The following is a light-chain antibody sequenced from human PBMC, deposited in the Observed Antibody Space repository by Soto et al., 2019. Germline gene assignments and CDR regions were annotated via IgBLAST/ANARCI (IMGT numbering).Light chain of an antibody. V-gene: IGKV1-5*01. CDR3: QQYNSYSIT. J-gene: IGKJ5*01. CDR1: QSISSW. CDR2: DAS. Sequence: HMTQSPSTLSASVGATVTISCGASQSISSWLAWYQQKPGKAPKLLIYDASSLESGVPSRFSGSGSGTEFTLTISSLQPDDFATYYCQQYNSYSITFGQGTRLEI.